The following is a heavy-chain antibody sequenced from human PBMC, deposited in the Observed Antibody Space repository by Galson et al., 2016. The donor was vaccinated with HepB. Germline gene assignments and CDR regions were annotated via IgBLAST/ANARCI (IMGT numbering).Heavy chain of an antibody. V-gene: IGHV3-11*03. D-gene: IGHD3-22*01. CDR3: ATSGNYFLSPFDY. CDR1: GLSFSDYY. Sequence: SLRLSCAVSGLSFSDYYMGWIRQAPGKGLEWVSYISGSSTYTNHGDSMKGRFTISRDNAKNSVYLQMNSLRAEDTAVYYCATSGNYFLSPFDYWGPGALVTVSS. J-gene: IGHJ4*02. CDR2: ISGSSTYT.